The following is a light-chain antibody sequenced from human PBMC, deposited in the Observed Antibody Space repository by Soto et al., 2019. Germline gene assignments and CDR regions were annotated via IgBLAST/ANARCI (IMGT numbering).Light chain of an antibody. CDR1: QRVSSGY. CDR3: QQYGYSPLT. V-gene: IGKV3-20*01. J-gene: IGKJ4*01. Sequence: EIVLTQSPGTLSLSAGESATLSCRASQRVSSGYLAWYQQKPGQAPRLLIYGASSRATGIPDRFTGSGSGTDFTLTISRLEPEDFALYYCQQYGYSPLTFGGGTKVEIK. CDR2: GAS.